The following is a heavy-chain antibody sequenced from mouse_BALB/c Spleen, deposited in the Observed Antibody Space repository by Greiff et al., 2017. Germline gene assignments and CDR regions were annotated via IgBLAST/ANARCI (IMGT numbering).Heavy chain of an antibody. CDR3: ARRNYGSSYWYFDV. Sequence: EVKVEESGGGLVQPGESLKLSCESNEYEFPSHDMSWVRKTPEKRLELVAAINSDGGSTYYPDTMERRFIISRDNTKKTLYLQMSSLRSEDTALYYCARRNYGSSYWYFDVWGAGTTVTVSS. D-gene: IGHD1-1*01. J-gene: IGHJ1*01. CDR1: EYEFPSHD. V-gene: IGHV5-2*03. CDR2: INSDGGST.